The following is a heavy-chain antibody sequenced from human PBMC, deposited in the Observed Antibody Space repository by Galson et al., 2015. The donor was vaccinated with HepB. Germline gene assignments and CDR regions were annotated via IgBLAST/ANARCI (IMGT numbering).Heavy chain of an antibody. D-gene: IGHD2-15*01. J-gene: IGHJ6*03. CDR2: ICSSSSYI. CDR1: GFTFSSYS. Sequence: SLRLSCAASGFTFSSYSMNWVRQAPGEGLEWVSSICSSSSYIYYADSVKSQFTISRDNAKNSLYLQMNSLRAEDTAVYYCARDLHLGCSGGRCRYYYYMDVRGKGTTVTVSS. CDR3: ARDLHLGCSGGRCRYYYYMDV. V-gene: IGHV3-21*01.